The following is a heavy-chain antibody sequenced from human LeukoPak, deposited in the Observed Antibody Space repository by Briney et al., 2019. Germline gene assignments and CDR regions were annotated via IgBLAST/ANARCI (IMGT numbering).Heavy chain of an antibody. V-gene: IGHV4-39*07. CDR2: IYYSGST. CDR1: GGSISSSSYY. J-gene: IGHJ3*02. D-gene: IGHD1-26*01. Sequence: PSETLSLTCTVSGGSISSSSYYWGWIRQPPGKGLEWIGSIYYSGSTYYNPSLKSRVTISVDTSKNQFSLKLSSVTAADTAVYYCARETPLRYHSGSYFDIWGQGTMVTVSS. CDR3: ARETPLRYHSGSYFDI.